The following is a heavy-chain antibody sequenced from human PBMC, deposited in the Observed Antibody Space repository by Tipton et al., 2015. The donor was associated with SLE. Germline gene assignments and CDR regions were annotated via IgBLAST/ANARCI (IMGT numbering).Heavy chain of an antibody. CDR1: GFTVSSNY. V-gene: IGHV3-53*01. D-gene: IGHD3-10*01. CDR2: IYSGGST. CDR3: AREVRGAFDY. Sequence: SLRLSCAASGFTVSSNYMSWVRQAPGKGPEWVSVIYSGGSTYYADSVKGRFTISRDNSKNTLYLQMNSLRAEDTAVYYCAREVRGAFDYWGQGTLVTVSS. J-gene: IGHJ4*02.